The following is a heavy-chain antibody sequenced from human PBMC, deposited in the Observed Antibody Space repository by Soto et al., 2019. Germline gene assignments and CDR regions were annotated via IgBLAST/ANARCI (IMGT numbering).Heavy chain of an antibody. CDR1: HATFTGYT. J-gene: IGHJ5*02. Sequence: ASLKVSCKTSHATFTGYTINWVRQAPGQGLEWLGWISSLNGNTYYARDFQGRLTMTTNTSATTAYMELRSLRSDDTAVYFCARGTVTSGRWFGPWGQGXLVTVYS. CDR2: ISSLNGNT. CDR3: ARGTVTSGRWFGP. D-gene: IGHD4-17*01. V-gene: IGHV1-18*04.